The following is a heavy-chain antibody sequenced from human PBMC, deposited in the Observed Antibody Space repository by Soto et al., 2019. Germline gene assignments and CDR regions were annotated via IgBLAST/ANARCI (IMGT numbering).Heavy chain of an antibody. Sequence: QVQLVESGGGVVQPGRSLRLSCVATGFTFRHFPLHWVRQAPGKGLEWVAVISYDGNNKYYADSVKGRFTISRDNSENTLYLQMESLRAEDTAVYYCARPMVREVALVYYGMDVWGQGTGVSVSS. V-gene: IGHV3-30-3*01. CDR2: ISYDGNNK. CDR3: ARPMVREVALVYYGMDV. D-gene: IGHD3-10*01. J-gene: IGHJ6*02. CDR1: GFTFRHFP.